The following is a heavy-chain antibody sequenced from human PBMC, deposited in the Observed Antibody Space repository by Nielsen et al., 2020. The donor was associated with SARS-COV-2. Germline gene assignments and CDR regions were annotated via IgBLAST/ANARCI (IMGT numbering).Heavy chain of an antibody. Sequence: GGSLTLSCAASGFTFSSYGMHWVRQAPGKGLEWVAVISYDGSNKYYADSVKGRFTISRDNSKNTLYLQMNSLRAEDTAVYYCVGGPHFDYWGQGTLVTVSS. J-gene: IGHJ4*02. CDR2: ISYDGSNK. V-gene: IGHV3-30*03. CDR3: VGGPHFDY. CDR1: GFTFSSYG. D-gene: IGHD3-16*01.